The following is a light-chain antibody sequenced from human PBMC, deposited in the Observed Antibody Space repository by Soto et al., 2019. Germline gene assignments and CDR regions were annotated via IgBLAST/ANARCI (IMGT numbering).Light chain of an antibody. CDR3: HQYKTYST. CDR1: QSLNNR. V-gene: IGKV1-5*01. J-gene: IGKJ1*01. CDR2: DAS. Sequence: DIQLTQSPSTLSASVGDRVTITCRASQSLNNRLAWYQQKPGKAPKLLIYDASTLESGVSSRFSGTGSETECTLTIADLQADDLATYFCHQYKTYSTFGQGANVDIK.